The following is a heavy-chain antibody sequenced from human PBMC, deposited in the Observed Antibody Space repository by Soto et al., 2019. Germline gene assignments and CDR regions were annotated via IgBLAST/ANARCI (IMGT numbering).Heavy chain of an antibody. D-gene: IGHD2-2*02. Sequence: GGSLRLSCAASGFIFSSYWMHWVRQAPGKGLVWVSRLHSDGSTTSYADSVKGRFTISRDNAKNTLYLQMNSLRAEDTAVYYCARELPTAIRGGYYYSYGMDVWGQGXTVTVSS. CDR1: GFIFSSYW. CDR2: LHSDGSTT. V-gene: IGHV3-74*01. CDR3: ARELPTAIRGGYYYSYGMDV. J-gene: IGHJ6*02.